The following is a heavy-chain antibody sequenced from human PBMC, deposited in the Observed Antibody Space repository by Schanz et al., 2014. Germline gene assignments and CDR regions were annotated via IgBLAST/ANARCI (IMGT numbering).Heavy chain of an antibody. Sequence: QVQLVQSGAEAKKPGSSVKVSCKASGGTFNSYSISWVRQAPGQGLEWMGRIIPVIAIANYAKNFQGRVSITADNSTNTVYMDLSSLKSEDTAVYYCVRDNLVSSSWYNYYGMDVWGQGTTVTVSS. D-gene: IGHD6-13*01. J-gene: IGHJ6*02. CDR2: IIPVIAIA. V-gene: IGHV1-69*08. CDR3: VRDNLVSSSWYNYYGMDV. CDR1: GGTFNSYS.